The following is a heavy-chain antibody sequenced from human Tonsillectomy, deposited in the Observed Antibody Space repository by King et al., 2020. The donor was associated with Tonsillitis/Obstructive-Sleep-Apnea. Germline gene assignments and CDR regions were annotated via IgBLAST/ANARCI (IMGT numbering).Heavy chain of an antibody. Sequence: QLQESGPGLVKPSETLSLTCTFSGGSISSDYWSWIRQPPGKGLDWICYIHYSGITNYNPSLKRRFTISVDTSKNQFSLKLSSVTAADTAVYYCARVPVTYYDFWSGYYSPAYYYYMDVWGKGTTVTVSS. CDR3: ARVPVTYYDFWSGYYSPAYYYYMDV. D-gene: IGHD3-3*01. V-gene: IGHV4-59*01. CDR1: GGSISSDY. CDR2: IHYSGIT. J-gene: IGHJ6*03.